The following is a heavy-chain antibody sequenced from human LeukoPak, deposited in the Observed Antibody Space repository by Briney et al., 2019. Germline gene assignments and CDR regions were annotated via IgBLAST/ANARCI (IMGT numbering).Heavy chain of an antibody. CDR2: INPNSGGT. CDR3: AGADYGDYGFDY. J-gene: IGHJ4*02. V-gene: IGHV1-2*02. Sequence: ASVKVSCTASGYTFTGYYMHWVRQAPGQGLEWMGWINPNSGGTNYAQKFQGRVTMTRDTSISTAYMELSRLRSDDTAVYYCAGADYGDYGFDYWGQGTLVTVSS. D-gene: IGHD4-17*01. CDR1: GYTFTGYY.